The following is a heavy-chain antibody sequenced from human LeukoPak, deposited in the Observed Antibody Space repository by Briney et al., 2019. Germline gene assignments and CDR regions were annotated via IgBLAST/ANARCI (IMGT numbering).Heavy chain of an antibody. V-gene: IGHV4-30-4*01. CDR3: AREVIVVPAASGFFDI. CDR1: GGSISSGDYY. Sequence: SQTLSLTCTVSGGSISSGDYYWSWIRQPPGKGLEWIGYIYYSGSTYYNPSLKSRVTISVDTSKNQFSLKLSSVTAADTAVYYCAREVIVVPAASGFFDIWGQGTMVTVSS. CDR2: IYYSGST. D-gene: IGHD2-2*01. J-gene: IGHJ3*02.